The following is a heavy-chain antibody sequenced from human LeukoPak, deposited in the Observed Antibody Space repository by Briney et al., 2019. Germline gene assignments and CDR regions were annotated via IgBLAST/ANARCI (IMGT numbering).Heavy chain of an antibody. V-gene: IGHV4-34*01. J-gene: IGHJ4*02. CDR1: GGSFSGYY. Sequence: SETLSLTCAVYGGSFSGYYWRWIRQPPGKGLEWIGEINHSGSTNYNPSLKSRVTISVDTSKNQFSLKLSSVTAADTAVYYCARSHYDILTGYYNPLSFDYWGQGTLVTVSS. CDR3: ARSHYDILTGYYNPLSFDY. CDR2: INHSGST. D-gene: IGHD3-9*01.